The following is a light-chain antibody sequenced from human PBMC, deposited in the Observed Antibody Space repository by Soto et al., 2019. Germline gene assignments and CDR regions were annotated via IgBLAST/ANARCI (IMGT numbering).Light chain of an antibody. CDR3: QQCRSFPYT. CDR2: DAS. Sequence: DIQMTQSPPPLSASVGDGVTITCRASQSITNWLAWYQQKPGKAPKVLIYDASRLQSGVPSRFSGSGSGTEFTLTISSLQPDDFATYYCQQCRSFPYTFGQGTKLEIK. CDR1: QSITNW. V-gene: IGKV1-5*01. J-gene: IGKJ2*01.